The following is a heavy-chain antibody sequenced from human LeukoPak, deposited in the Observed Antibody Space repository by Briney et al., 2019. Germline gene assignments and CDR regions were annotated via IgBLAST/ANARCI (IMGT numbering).Heavy chain of an antibody. Sequence: SETLSLTCAVYGGSFSGYYWSWIRQPPGKGLEWIGEINHSGSTNYNPSLKSRVTISVDTSKNQFSLKPSSVTAADTAVYYCARGRVTYYDFWSGPLVGVWGKGTTVAVSS. CDR2: INHSGST. CDR1: GGSFSGYY. J-gene: IGHJ6*04. CDR3: ARGRVTYYDFWSGPLVGV. D-gene: IGHD3-3*01. V-gene: IGHV4-34*01.